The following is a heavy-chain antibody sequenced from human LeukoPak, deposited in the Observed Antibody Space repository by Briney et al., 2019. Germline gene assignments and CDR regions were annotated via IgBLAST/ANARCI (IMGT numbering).Heavy chain of an antibody. CDR2: INHSGST. J-gene: IGHJ5*02. CDR3: ARASSGWYGDWFDP. Sequence: SETLSLTCAVYGGSFSGYYWSWIRQPPGKGLEWIGEINHSGSTNYNPSLKSRVTISVDTSKNQFSPKLSSVTAADTAVYYCARASSGWYGDWFDPWGQGTLVTVSS. CDR1: GGSFSGYY. D-gene: IGHD6-19*01. V-gene: IGHV4-34*01.